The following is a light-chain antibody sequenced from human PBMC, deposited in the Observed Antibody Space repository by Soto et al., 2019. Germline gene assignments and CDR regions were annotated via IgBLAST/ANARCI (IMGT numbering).Light chain of an antibody. CDR2: GNN. J-gene: IGLJ3*02. CDR3: QSYDTSLSAWV. V-gene: IGLV1-40*01. CDR1: SSNIGAGYD. Sequence: QSALTQPPSVSGAPGQRVTISCTGSSSNIGAGYDAHWYQQLPGIAPKLLIYGNNNRPSGVLDRFSGSKSGTSASLAITGLQAEDEADYYCQSYDTSLSAWVFGGGTKLTVL.